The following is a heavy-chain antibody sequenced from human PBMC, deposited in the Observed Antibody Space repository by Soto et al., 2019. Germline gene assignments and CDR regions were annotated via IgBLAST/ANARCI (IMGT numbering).Heavy chain of an antibody. J-gene: IGHJ6*02. CDR1: GGSISSYY. Sequence: QVQLQESGPGLVKPSETLSLTCTVSGGSISSYYWSWIRQPPGKGLEWIGYIYYSGSTNCNPSLKSRVTISVDTSKNQFSLKLSSVTAADTAVYYCARRIKHYYGMDVWGQGTTVTVSS. V-gene: IGHV4-59*08. CDR2: IYYSGST. CDR3: ARRIKHYYGMDV. D-gene: IGHD5-18*01.